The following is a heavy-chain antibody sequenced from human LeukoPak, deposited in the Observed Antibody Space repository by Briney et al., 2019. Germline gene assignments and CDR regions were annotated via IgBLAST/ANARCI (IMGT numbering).Heavy chain of an antibody. Sequence: GGSLRLSCAASGFTFTSYSMNWVRQAPGKGLECVSYISSSSSTIYYADSVKGRFTISRDNSKNTLYLQMNSLRAEDTAVYYCVQSQYYFHSGSQDYWGQGTLVTVSS. D-gene: IGHD3-10*01. J-gene: IGHJ4*02. CDR3: VQSQYYFHSGSQDY. CDR2: ISSSSSTI. CDR1: GFTFTSYS. V-gene: IGHV3-48*01.